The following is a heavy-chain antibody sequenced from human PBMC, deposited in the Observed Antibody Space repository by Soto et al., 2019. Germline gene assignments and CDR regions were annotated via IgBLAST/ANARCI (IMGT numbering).Heavy chain of an antibody. CDR1: GGSISSSSYY. D-gene: IGHD3-10*01. V-gene: IGHV4-39*01. CDR3: ARRPRSQGNYYYGMDV. Sequence: SETLSLTCTVSGGSISSSSYYWGWIRQPPGKGLEWIGSIYYSGSTYYNPSLKSRVTISVDTSKNQFSLKLSSVTAADTAVYYCARRPRSQGNYYYGMDVWGQGTTVT. J-gene: IGHJ6*02. CDR2: IYYSGST.